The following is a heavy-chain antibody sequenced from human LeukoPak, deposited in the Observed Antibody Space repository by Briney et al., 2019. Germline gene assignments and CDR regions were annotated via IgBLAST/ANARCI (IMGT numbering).Heavy chain of an antibody. CDR2: ISSSGSTI. J-gene: IGHJ4*02. Sequence: PGGSLRLSCAASGFTFSSYEMNWVRQAPGKGLEWVSYISSSGSTIYYADSVKGRFTISRDNAKNSLYLQMNSLRAEDTAVYYCARDAEAYCSGGSSCGSPVDYWGQGTLVTVSS. CDR1: GFTFSSYE. CDR3: ARDAEAYCSGGSSCGSPVDY. D-gene: IGHD2-15*01. V-gene: IGHV3-48*03.